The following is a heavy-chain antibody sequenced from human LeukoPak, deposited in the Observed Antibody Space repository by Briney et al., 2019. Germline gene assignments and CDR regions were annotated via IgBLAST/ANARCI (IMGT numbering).Heavy chain of an antibody. CDR3: ARESDDFWSGWKIDY. D-gene: IGHD3-3*01. V-gene: IGHV4-34*01. CDR2: INHSGST. J-gene: IGHJ4*02. CDR1: GGSFSGYY. Sequence: PSETLSLTCAVYGGSFSGYYWSWIRQPPGKGLEWIGEINHSGSTNYNPSLKSRDTISVDTSKNQFSLKLSSVTAADTAVYYCARESDDFWSGWKIDYWGQGTLVTVSS.